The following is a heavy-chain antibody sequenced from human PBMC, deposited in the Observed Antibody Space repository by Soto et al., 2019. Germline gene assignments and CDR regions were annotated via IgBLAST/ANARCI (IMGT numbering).Heavy chain of an antibody. J-gene: IGHJ4*02. CDR3: AIDVGRAAGPWYYFDY. CDR1: GFTFSSYG. D-gene: IGHD6-13*01. CDR2: IWYDGSNK. Sequence: GGSLRLSCAASGFTFSSYGMHWVRQAPGKGLEWVAVIWYDGSNKYYADSVKGRFTISRDNSKNTLYLQMNSLRAEDTAVYYCAIDVGRAAGPWYYFDYWGQGTLVTVSS. V-gene: IGHV3-33*01.